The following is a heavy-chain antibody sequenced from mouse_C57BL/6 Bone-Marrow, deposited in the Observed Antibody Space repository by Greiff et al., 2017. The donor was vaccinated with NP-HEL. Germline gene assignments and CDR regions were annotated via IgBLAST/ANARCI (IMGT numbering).Heavy chain of an antibody. Sequence: SGPVLVKPGASVKMSCKASGYTFTDYYMNWVKQSHGKSLEWIGVINPYNGGTSYNQKFKGKATLTVDKSSSTAYMELNSLTSEDSAVYYCARDDGYYEVAYWGQVTLVTVSA. CDR3: ARDDGYYEVAY. D-gene: IGHD2-3*01. J-gene: IGHJ3*01. CDR2: INPYNGGT. CDR1: GYTFTDYY. V-gene: IGHV1-19*01.